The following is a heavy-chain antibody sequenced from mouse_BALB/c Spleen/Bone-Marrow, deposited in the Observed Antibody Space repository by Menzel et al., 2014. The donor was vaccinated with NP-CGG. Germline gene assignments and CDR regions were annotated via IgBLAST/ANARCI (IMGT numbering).Heavy chain of an antibody. CDR3: TRSRGNWDDFDY. J-gene: IGHJ2*01. CDR1: GFTFSSFG. D-gene: IGHD3-3*01. CDR2: ISSGSRTV. V-gene: IGHV5-17*02. Sequence: EVKLVESGGGLVQPGGSRKLSCAASGFTFSSFGMHWVRQAPEKGLEWVAYISSGSRTVFYADTVKGRSTISRDNPKNTLFLQMTSLRSEDTAMYYCTRSRGNWDDFDYWGQGTTLTVSS.